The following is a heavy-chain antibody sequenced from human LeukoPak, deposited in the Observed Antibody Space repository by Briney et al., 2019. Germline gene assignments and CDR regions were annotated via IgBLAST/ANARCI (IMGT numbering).Heavy chain of an antibody. J-gene: IGHJ5*02. CDR2: INHSGST. Sequence: PSETLSLXCAVYGGSFSGYYWSWIRQPPGKGLEWIGEINHSGSTNYNPSLKSRVTISVDTSKNQFSLKLSSVTAADTAVYYCAREYSSRWYNWFDPWGQGTLVTVSS. D-gene: IGHD6-13*01. CDR3: AREYSSRWYNWFDP. V-gene: IGHV4-34*01. CDR1: GGSFSGYY.